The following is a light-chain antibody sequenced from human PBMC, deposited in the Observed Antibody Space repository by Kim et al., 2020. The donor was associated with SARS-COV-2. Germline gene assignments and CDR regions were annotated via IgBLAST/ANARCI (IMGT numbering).Light chain of an antibody. CDR3: AAWDGSLSDFV. CDR1: SSNIGSNY. Sequence: GTRVTISCSGSSSNIGSNYVYWYQQLPGTAPKLLIYRNSQRPSGVPDRLSASKSGTSASLAISGLRSEDEADYYCAAWDGSLSDFVFGTGTKVTVL. V-gene: IGLV1-47*01. CDR2: RNS. J-gene: IGLJ1*01.